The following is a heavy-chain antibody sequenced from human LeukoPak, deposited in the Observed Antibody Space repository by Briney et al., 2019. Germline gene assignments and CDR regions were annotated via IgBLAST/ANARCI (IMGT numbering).Heavy chain of an antibody. CDR2: ISGSGGST. CDR3: AKGGAYCGGDCYSGAFDI. Sequence: GGSLRLSCAASGFTFSSYAMSWVRQAPGKGLEWVSAISGSGGSTYYVDSVKGRFTISRDNSKNTLYLQMNSLRAEDTAVYYCAKGGAYCGGDCYSGAFDIWGQGTMVTVSS. J-gene: IGHJ3*02. V-gene: IGHV3-23*01. CDR1: GFTFSSYA. D-gene: IGHD2-21*02.